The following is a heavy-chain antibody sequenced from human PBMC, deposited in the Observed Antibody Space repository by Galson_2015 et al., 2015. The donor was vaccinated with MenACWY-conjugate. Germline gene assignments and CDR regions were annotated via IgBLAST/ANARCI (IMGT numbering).Heavy chain of an antibody. J-gene: IGHJ5*02. Sequence: SLRLSCAASGFIFNNYWMSWVRQVPGKGPEWVANIKQDGSEKYYVDSVRGRFTISRDNAKNSLYLQMNSLRAEDTAVYYCAIDLGLYLRRTDCSTPTWCQRTVFAVS. CDR2: IKQDGSEK. V-gene: IGHV3-7*03. D-gene: IGHD2-21*02. CDR1: GFIFNNYW. CDR3: AIDLGLYLRRTDCSTPT.